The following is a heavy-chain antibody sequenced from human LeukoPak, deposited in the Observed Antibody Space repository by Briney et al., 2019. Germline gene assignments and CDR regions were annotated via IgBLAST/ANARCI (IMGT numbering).Heavy chain of an antibody. J-gene: IGHJ4*02. V-gene: IGHV5-51*01. CDR3: ARMAYSYGPVLPTYYFDY. CDR2: IYPGDSDT. CDR1: GYSFTSYW. D-gene: IGHD5-18*01. Sequence: GESLKISCKGSGYSFTSYWIGWVRQMPGKGLEWMGIIYPGDSDTRYSPSFQGQVTISADKSISTAYLQWSSLKASDTAMYYCARMAYSYGPVLPTYYFDYWGQGTLVTVSS.